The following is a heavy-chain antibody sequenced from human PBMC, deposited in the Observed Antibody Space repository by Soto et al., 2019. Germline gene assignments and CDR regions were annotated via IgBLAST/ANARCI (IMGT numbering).Heavy chain of an antibody. CDR3: ARGSVDTVDSSGFYED. Sequence: SETLSLTCAVYGGSFSAYYWSWIRQPPGKGLEWIGEINHSGGTSYNPSPKSRVTISVDTSKSQFSLKLTSVTAADRAVYYCARGSVDTVDSSGFYEDWGQGTPVT. CDR2: INHSGGT. V-gene: IGHV4-34*01. CDR1: GGSFSAYY. D-gene: IGHD3-22*01. J-gene: IGHJ4*02.